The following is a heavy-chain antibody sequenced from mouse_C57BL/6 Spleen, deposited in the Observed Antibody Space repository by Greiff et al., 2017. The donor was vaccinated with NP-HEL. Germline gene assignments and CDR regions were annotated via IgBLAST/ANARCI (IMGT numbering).Heavy chain of an antibody. CDR2: INPNNGGT. V-gene: IGHV1-26*01. Sequence: EVQLQQSGPELVKPGASVKISCKASGYTFTDYYMHWVKQSHGKSLEWIGDINPNNGGTSYNQKFKGKATLTVDKSSSTAYMELRSLTSEDSAVYYCARADGYYRYAMDYWGQGTSVTVSS. D-gene: IGHD2-3*01. CDR1: GYTFTDYY. J-gene: IGHJ4*01. CDR3: ARADGYYRYAMDY.